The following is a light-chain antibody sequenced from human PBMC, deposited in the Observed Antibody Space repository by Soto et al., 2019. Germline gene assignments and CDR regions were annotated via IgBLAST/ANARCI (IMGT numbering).Light chain of an antibody. CDR2: EVS. Sequence: QSALTQPASVSGSPGQSITISCTGTSSDVGGYKYVSWYQQYPGKAPKLMIYEVSNRPSGVSTRFSGSKSGNTASLTISGLQAADEADYFCKSYAGSNTYVFGSGTKVTVL. CDR3: KSYAGSNTYV. J-gene: IGLJ1*01. CDR1: SSDVGGYKY. V-gene: IGLV2-14*01.